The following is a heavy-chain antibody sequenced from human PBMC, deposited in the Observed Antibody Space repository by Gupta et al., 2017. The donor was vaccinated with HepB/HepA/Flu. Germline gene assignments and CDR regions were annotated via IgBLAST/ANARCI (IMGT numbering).Heavy chain of an antibody. Sequence: EVQLVESGGRLVQPGGSLRLSCEASGFSFSNFWMNWVRQAPGKGLEWVASINQDGSGRYYVDSVKGRFTIARDNAQNSLYLQMNSLRGEDTALYFCARDIVPAGLFFDFWGQGTLVTVSS. J-gene: IGHJ4*02. CDR3: ARDIVPAGLFFDF. D-gene: IGHD2-2*01. CDR2: INQDGSGR. V-gene: IGHV3-7*01. CDR1: GFSFSNFW.